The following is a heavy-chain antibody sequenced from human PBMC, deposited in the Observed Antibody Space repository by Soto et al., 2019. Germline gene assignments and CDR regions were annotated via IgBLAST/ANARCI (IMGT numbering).Heavy chain of an antibody. CDR2: IIPIFGAA. V-gene: IGHV1-69*06. CDR3: AISRFGVVSHTHHYSMDV. D-gene: IGHD3-3*01. CDR1: GDTFSSYS. Sequence: SVKVSCKASGDTFSSYSISWVRQAPGHGLEWMGGIIPIFGAANYAQTFQGRVTITADMSTSTAYMDLSSLRSEDTAVYSCAISRFGVVSHTHHYSMDVWGQGTTVTVSS. J-gene: IGHJ6*02.